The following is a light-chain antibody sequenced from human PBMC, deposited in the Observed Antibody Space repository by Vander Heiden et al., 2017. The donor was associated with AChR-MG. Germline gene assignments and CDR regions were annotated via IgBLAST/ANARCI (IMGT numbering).Light chain of an antibody. CDR3: QQYYSTPQT. CDR2: WAS. J-gene: IGKJ1*01. Sequence: DIVMTQSPDSLAVSLGERATINCKSSQSVLYSSNNKNYLAWYQQKPGQPPKLLIYWASTRESGVPTRFSGSGSGTDFTLTISSLQAEDVAVYYCQQYYSTPQTFGQGTKVEI. V-gene: IGKV4-1*01. CDR1: QSVLYSSNNKNY.